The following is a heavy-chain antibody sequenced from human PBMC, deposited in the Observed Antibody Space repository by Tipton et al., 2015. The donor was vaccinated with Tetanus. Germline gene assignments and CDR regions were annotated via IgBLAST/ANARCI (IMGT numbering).Heavy chain of an antibody. V-gene: IGHV4-4*07. J-gene: IGHJ3*01. Sequence: LRLSCTVSGGSTRDFYWTWIRQAAGKRLEWIGRIYTSRITIYNPSLKSRVSMSMDTSRNQFSLELSSVTAADTAVYYCARVLRFSASGGWDDAFDLWGQGTLVTVSS. CDR2: IYTSRIT. D-gene: IGHD2-15*01. CDR1: GGSTRDFY. CDR3: ARVLRFSASGGWDDAFDL.